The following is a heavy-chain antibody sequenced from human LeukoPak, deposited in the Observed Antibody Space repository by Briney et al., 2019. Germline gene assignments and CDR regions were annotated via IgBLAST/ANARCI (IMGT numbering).Heavy chain of an antibody. CDR3: ARGRRYDFWSGYPPFDY. V-gene: IGHV4-31*03. CDR2: IYYSGST. J-gene: IGHJ4*02. CDR1: GGSISSGGYY. D-gene: IGHD3-3*01. Sequence: PSETLSLTCTVSGGSISSGGYYWSWIRQHPGKGLEWIGYIYYSGSTYYNPSLKSRVTISVDTSKNQFSLKLSSVTAADTAVYYCARGRRYDFWSGYPPFDYWGQGTLVTVSS.